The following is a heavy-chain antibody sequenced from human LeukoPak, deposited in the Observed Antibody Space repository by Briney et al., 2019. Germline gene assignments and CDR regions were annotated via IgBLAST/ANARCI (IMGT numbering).Heavy chain of an antibody. D-gene: IGHD3-16*01. CDR2: IRHDESKT. CDR3: AKPVIPSAYQGTYYMDV. J-gene: IGHJ6*03. Sequence: GGSLRLSCTASGLIFSSYGMHWVRQAPGEGLEWVAYIRHDESKTFYADSVKGRFTISRDNSKTTVYLQMHRLGAEDTALYYCAKPVIPSAYQGTYYMDVWGKGTTVTVSS. V-gene: IGHV3-30*02. CDR1: GLIFSSYG.